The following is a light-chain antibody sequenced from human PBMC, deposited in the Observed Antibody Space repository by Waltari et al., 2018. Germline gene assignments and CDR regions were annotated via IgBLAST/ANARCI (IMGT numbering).Light chain of an antibody. Sequence: DIVMTQSPDSLAVSLGEKATIHCKSTQSLLYNSNNKNYLAWYQQKPGQPLKLFFYWASSRESGVPDRFRGSGSGTDFTLTIGSLQAEDVAVYYCQQYYTAPYTFGQGTKLEIK. CDR3: QQYYTAPYT. CDR2: WAS. CDR1: QSLLYNSNNKNY. J-gene: IGKJ2*01. V-gene: IGKV4-1*01.